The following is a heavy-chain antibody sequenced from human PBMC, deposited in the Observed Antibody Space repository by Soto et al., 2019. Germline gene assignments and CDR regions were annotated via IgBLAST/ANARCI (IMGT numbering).Heavy chain of an antibody. Sequence: VKVSCKASGYTFTSYYMHWVRQAPGQGLEWMGIINPSGGSTSYAQKFQGRVTMTRDTSTSTVYMELSSLRSEDTAVYYCARDIAAAANYYYYGMDVWGQGTTVTVSS. CDR1: GYTFTSYY. CDR2: INPSGGST. V-gene: IGHV1-46*01. J-gene: IGHJ6*02. CDR3: ARDIAAAANYYYYGMDV. D-gene: IGHD6-13*01.